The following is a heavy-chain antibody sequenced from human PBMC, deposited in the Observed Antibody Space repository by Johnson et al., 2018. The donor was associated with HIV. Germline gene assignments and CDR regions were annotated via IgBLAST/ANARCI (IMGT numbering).Heavy chain of an antibody. J-gene: IGHJ3*02. CDR2: INWNGGST. D-gene: IGHD6-19*01. CDR1: GFTFDDYG. V-gene: IGHV3-20*04. Sequence: VHLVESEGGVVRPGGSLRLSCAASGFTFDDYGMSWVRQAPGKGLEWVSGINWNGGSTGYADAVKGRFTISRDNAKNSLYLQMNSLRAEDTALYYCARFRQWLVFPAFDIWGQGTMVTVSS. CDR3: ARFRQWLVFPAFDI.